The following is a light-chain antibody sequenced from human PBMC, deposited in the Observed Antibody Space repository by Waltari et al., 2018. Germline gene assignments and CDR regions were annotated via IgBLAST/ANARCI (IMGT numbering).Light chain of an antibody. CDR1: SSDVGGYKY. J-gene: IGLJ3*02. V-gene: IGLV2-11*01. CDR3: CSYAGSYSWV. CDR2: DGS. Sequence: QSALTQPRSVSESPGQSVSISCTGTSSDVGGYKYVSWYQQHPGKAPKLMIYDGSKRPSGVPDRFSGSKSGNTASLTISGLQAEDEADYYCCSYAGSYSWVFGGGTKVTVL.